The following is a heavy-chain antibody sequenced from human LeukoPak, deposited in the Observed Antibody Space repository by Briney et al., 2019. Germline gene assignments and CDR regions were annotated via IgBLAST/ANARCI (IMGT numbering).Heavy chain of an antibody. CDR1: GGSISGSGYY. D-gene: IGHD6-19*01. CDR2: IYYSGST. V-gene: IGHV4-39*01. CDR3: SRLLSSDWYKGAFDI. Sequence: SETLSLTCTVSGGSISGSGYYWGWIRQPPGKGLEWIGSIYYSGSTYYNPSLKSRVTFSADTSKNQFSLKLSSVIAADTAVYYCSRLLSSDWYKGAFDIWGQGTMVTVSS. J-gene: IGHJ3*02.